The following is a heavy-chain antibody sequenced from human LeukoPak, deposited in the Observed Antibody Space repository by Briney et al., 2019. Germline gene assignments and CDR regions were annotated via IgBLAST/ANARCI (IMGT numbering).Heavy chain of an antibody. Sequence: GGSLRLSCAASGFTFSRYWMSWVRQAPGKGLEWVANIKQDGSEKYYVDSVKGRFTISRDNAKNSLYLQMNSLRAGDTAVYYCARDHYYGSGSYNYWGQGTLVTVSS. CDR1: GFTFSRYW. V-gene: IGHV3-7*01. D-gene: IGHD3-10*01. CDR3: ARDHYYGSGSYNY. CDR2: IKQDGSEK. J-gene: IGHJ4*02.